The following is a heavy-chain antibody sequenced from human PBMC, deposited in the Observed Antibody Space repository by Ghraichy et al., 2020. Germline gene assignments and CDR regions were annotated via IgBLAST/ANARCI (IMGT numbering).Heavy chain of an antibody. D-gene: IGHD6-19*01. CDR2: ISSSTRYI. CDR3: SRGGGAGTPVLYHMDV. V-gene: IGHV3-21*01. Sequence: GGSLRLSCVASGLKFSPNTMNWVRQAPGKGLEWVSSISSSTRYIYYADSVKGRFTISRDNAQNSLYLQMNSLRAEDTAVYYCSRGGGAGTPVLYHMDVWGLGTTVTVSS. J-gene: IGHJ6*02. CDR1: GLKFSPNT.